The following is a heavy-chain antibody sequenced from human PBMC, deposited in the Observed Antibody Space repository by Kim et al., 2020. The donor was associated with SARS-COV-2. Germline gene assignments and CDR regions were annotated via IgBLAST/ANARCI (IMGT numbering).Heavy chain of an antibody. CDR3: AAEDCSSTSCYPPLNWFDP. D-gene: IGHD2-2*01. CDR2: ISYSGST. CDR1: GGSISSTTFY. J-gene: IGHJ5*02. V-gene: IGHV4-39*01. Sequence: SETLSLTCNVSGGSISSTTFYWGWIRQPPGKGLEWIGSISYSGSTYYNPSLKSRVTLSLDTSKSQFSLRLSSVTAADTAGYYCAAEDCSSTSCYPPLNWFDPWGQGTLVTVSS.